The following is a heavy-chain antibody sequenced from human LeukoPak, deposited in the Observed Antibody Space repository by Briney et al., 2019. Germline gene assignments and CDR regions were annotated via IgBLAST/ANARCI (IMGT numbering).Heavy chain of an antibody. D-gene: IGHD2-15*01. Sequence: PGGSLRLSCVASGFTFSSYTMNWLRQAPGKGLEWVSYISSSGTTIYYADSVKGRFTISRDNAMNSLYLQMNSLRDEDTAVYYCARGLLYCSGGSCYSRFDPWGRGTLVTVSS. CDR3: ARGLLYCSGGSCYSRFDP. V-gene: IGHV3-48*02. J-gene: IGHJ5*02. CDR2: ISSSGTTI. CDR1: GFTFSSYT.